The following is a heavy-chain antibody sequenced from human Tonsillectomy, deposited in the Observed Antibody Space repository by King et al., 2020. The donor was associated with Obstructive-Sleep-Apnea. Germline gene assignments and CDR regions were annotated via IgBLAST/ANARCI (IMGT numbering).Heavy chain of an antibody. Sequence: EVQLVESGGGLVQPGGSLRLSCAASGFTVSSNYMSWVRQAPGKGLEWVSVIYSGGSTYYADSVKGRFTISRHNSKNTLYLQMNSLRAEETAVYYCATGQGGSGSYTYYYYGMDVWGQGTTVTVSS. J-gene: IGHJ6*02. V-gene: IGHV3-53*04. CDR2: IYSGGST. D-gene: IGHD3-10*01. CDR3: ATGQGGSGSYTYYYYGMDV. CDR1: GFTVSSNY.